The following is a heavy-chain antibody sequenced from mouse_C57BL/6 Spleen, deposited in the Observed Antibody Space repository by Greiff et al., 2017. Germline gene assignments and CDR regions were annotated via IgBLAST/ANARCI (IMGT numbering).Heavy chain of an antibody. Sequence: EVQVVESGGALVKPGGSLKLSCAASGFTFSSYGMSWVRQTPDKRLEWVATISSGGSYTYYPDSVKGRFTISRDNAKNTLYLQMSSLKSEDTAMYYCARQTGTLDYWGQGTTLTVSS. V-gene: IGHV5-6*01. D-gene: IGHD4-1*01. CDR2: ISSGGSYT. CDR1: GFTFSSYG. J-gene: IGHJ2*01. CDR3: ARQTGTLDY.